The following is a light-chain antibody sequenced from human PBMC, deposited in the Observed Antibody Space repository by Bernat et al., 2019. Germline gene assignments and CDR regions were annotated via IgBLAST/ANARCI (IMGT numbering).Light chain of an antibody. CDR1: SSNIGSNY. CDR3: AAWDDLLSGAV. CDR2: SNN. J-gene: IGLJ3*02. Sequence: QSVLTQPPSASGTPGQRVTISCSGSSSNIGSNYVYWYQQRPGTAPKLLIYSNNQRPSGVPDRFSGSKSGTSASLSISGLRSEAAADYYCAAWDDLLSGAVFGGGTKLTVL. V-gene: IGLV1-47*02.